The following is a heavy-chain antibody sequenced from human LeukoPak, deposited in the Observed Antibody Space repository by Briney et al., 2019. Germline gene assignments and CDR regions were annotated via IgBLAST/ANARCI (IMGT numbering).Heavy chain of an antibody. V-gene: IGHV4-4*07. CDR3: ARGIRVTASLLSVGFYFDD. D-gene: IGHD2-21*02. CDR1: GGSISSGY. J-gene: IGHJ4*02. Sequence: SETLSLTCTVSGGSISSGYWMWLRQPAGKGLEWIGRIYTSGGTRCNPSLRGRVTMSAVTSKNQFSLKLSSATAADTAVYYCARGIRVTASLLSVGFYFDDWGQGTLVTVSS. CDR2: IYTSGGT.